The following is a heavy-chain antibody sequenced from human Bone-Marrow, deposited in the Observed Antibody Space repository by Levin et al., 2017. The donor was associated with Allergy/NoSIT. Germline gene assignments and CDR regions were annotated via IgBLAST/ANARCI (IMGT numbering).Heavy chain of an antibody. Sequence: AASVKVSCKASGYTFTSYYLQWVRQAPGQGLDWMGTINPRGGSTRYAQKFQGRVTMTRDTSTNTVYMELSSLRSEDTAVYYCARDYYDIDSSRNFDYWGQGTLVTVSS. CDR3: ARDYYDIDSSRNFDY. CDR2: INPRGGST. CDR1: GYTFTSYY. J-gene: IGHJ4*02. D-gene: IGHD3-22*01. V-gene: IGHV1-46*01.